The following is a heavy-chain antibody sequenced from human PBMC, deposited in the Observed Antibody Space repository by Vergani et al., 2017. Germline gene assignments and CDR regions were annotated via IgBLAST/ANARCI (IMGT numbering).Heavy chain of an antibody. CDR1: GFSLSTSGVG. Sequence: QITLKESGPTLVKPTQTLTLTCTFSGFSLSTSGVGVGWIRQPPGKALEWLALIYWNDDKRYSPSLKSRRTITKDTSKNQVVLTMTNMDPVDTATYYCAHTPDTAMEDYYYYYMDVWGKGTTVTVSS. CDR3: AHTPDTAMEDYYYYYMDV. D-gene: IGHD5-18*01. CDR2: IYWNDDK. V-gene: IGHV2-5*01. J-gene: IGHJ6*03.